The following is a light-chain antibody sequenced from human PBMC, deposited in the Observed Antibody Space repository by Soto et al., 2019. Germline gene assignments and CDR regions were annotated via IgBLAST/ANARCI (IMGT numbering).Light chain of an antibody. CDR2: DVS. V-gene: IGLV2-11*01. CDR1: SSDVGGYNY. J-gene: IGLJ1*01. CDR3: CSHAGSLTYV. Sequence: QSALTQPRSVSGSPGQSVTISCTGTSSDVGGYNYVSWYQQYPGKAPKVVIYDVSKRPSGVPDRLSGSKSGNTASLTISGLQADDEADYYCCSHAGSLTYVFGSGTKLTVL.